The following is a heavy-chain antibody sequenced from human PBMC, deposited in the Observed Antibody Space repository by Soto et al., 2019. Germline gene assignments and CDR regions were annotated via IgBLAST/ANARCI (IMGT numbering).Heavy chain of an antibody. Sequence: GASVKVSCKASGYTFTIYGISWVRQAPGQGLEWMGWISAYNGNTNYAQKLQGRVTMTTDTSTSTAYMELRSLRSDDTAVYYCARAPPPYSNQSVPFDYWGQGTLVTVSS. J-gene: IGHJ4*02. CDR3: ARAPPPYSNQSVPFDY. CDR2: ISAYNGNT. D-gene: IGHD4-4*01. CDR1: GYTFTIYG. V-gene: IGHV1-18*04.